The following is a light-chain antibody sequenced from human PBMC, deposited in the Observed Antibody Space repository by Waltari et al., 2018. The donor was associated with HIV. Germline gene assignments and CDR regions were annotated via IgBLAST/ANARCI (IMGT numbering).Light chain of an antibody. CDR1: SSNIGAGYD. J-gene: IGLJ2*01. Sequence: QYVLTQPPSVSGAPGQRVTISCTGSSSNIGAGYDVHWYQQFPGTAPKLLIYGNSNRPSGVPDRFSGSKSGTSASLAITGLQAEDEADYYCQSYDSNLSGVFGGGTKLTVL. CDR2: GNS. V-gene: IGLV1-40*01. CDR3: QSYDSNLSGV.